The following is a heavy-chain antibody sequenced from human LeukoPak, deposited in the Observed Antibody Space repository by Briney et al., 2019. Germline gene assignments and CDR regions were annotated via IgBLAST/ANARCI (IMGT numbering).Heavy chain of an antibody. D-gene: IGHD6-13*01. CDR3: AKDHGYRVIGSGFDY. J-gene: IGHJ4*02. Sequence: GGSLRLSCAASGFTFRTYCMSWVRQAPGKGLEWVAFIRYDGSNKYYADSVKGRFTISRDNSKNTLYLQMNSLRAEDTAVYYCAKDHGYRVIGSGFDYWGQGTLVTVSS. CDR1: GFTFRTYC. CDR2: IRYDGSNK. V-gene: IGHV3-30*02.